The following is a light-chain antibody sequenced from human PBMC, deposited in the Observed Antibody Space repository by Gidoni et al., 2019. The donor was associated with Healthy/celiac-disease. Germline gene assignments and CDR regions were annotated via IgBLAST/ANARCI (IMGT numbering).Light chain of an antibody. J-gene: IGKJ4*01. CDR3: QQYYSTPLT. CDR1: QSVLYSSNNKNY. V-gene: IGKV4-1*01. Sequence: DIVMTQSPDSLAVSLVERATINCKSSQSVLYSSNNKNYLVWYQQKSGQPPKLLIYWASTRESGVPDRFSGSGSGTDFTLTISSLQAEDVAVYYCQQYYSTPLTFGGGTKVEIK. CDR2: WAS.